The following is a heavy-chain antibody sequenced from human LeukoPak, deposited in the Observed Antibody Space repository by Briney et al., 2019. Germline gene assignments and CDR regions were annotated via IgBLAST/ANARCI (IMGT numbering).Heavy chain of an antibody. CDR1: GFTFSDYW. D-gene: IGHD2-21*02. Sequence: GGSLRLSCSASGFTFSDYWMMWVRQAPGKGLEWVGNIRQDDSEKNYVDSVRGRFTISRDNAKNSLYLQMNSLRVEDTAVYFCARDSGCRGGVCYSFYDCWGQGSLVTVSS. CDR3: ARDSGCRGGVCYSFYDC. J-gene: IGHJ4*02. V-gene: IGHV3-7*01. CDR2: IRQDDSEK.